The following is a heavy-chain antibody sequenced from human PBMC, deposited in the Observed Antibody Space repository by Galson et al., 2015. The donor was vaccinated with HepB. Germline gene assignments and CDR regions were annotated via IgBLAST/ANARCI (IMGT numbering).Heavy chain of an antibody. CDR3: AREGGPDGYNYLGS. D-gene: IGHD5-24*01. V-gene: IGHV4-39*02. J-gene: IGHJ4*02. CDR1: GGSISTSTYY. Sequence: ETLSLTCIVSGGSISTSTYYWGWIRQPPGKGLEWIGSMFYTGSTDYNPSLKSRVTISVDTSKNQFSLKLKSVTAADTAVYYCAREGGPDGYNYLGSWGRGKLVAVSS. CDR2: MFYTGST.